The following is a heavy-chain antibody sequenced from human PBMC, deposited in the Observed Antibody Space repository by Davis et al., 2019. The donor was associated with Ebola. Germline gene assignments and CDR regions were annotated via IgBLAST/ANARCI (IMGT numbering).Heavy chain of an antibody. J-gene: IGHJ4*02. CDR1: GYTFTGYY. Sequence: ASVKVSCKASGYTFTGYYMHWVRQAPGQGLEWMGWINPNSGGTNYAQRFRGRVTMTGDTSITTTYMELNRLTSDDTAFYYCARKSGDLDSWGQGTLVTVSS. CDR2: INPNSGGT. D-gene: IGHD1-26*01. CDR3: ARKSGDLDS. V-gene: IGHV1-2*02.